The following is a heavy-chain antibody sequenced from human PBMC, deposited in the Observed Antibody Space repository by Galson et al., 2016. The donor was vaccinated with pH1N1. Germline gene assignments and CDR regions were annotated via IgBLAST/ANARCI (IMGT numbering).Heavy chain of an antibody. CDR1: GYMFTSYG. Sequence: SGAEVKEPGASVKVSCKASGYMFTSYGITWVRQAPGHGLEWMGLISGYNGNTNYAQKFRGRLTMTTDTSTTTAYMELRSLRSYDTAFYYCARLSGSRWLDPWGQGTLVTVSS. V-gene: IGHV1-18*01. CDR3: ARLSGSRWLDP. CDR2: ISGYNGNT. J-gene: IGHJ5*02. D-gene: IGHD3-10*01.